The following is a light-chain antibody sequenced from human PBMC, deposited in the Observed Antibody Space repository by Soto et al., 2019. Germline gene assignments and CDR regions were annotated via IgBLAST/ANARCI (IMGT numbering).Light chain of an antibody. CDR2: GAY. CDR3: QQYGNSPLT. Sequence: EIVLTQSPGTLSLSPGETATLSCRASQNVTANFVAWYQQKSGRAPRLLIYGAYNRATGVSDRFRGSGSGADFTLTISRLEPTDFAVFYCQQYGNSPLTFGGGTEVEIK. J-gene: IGKJ4*01. CDR1: QNVTANF. V-gene: IGKV3-20*01.